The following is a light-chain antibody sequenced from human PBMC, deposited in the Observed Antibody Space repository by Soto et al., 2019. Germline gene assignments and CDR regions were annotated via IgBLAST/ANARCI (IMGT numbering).Light chain of an antibody. Sequence: DIQMTQSPSTLSASVGDRVSITCRASQSISSYLAWYQQKPGKAPKLLIYQASTLESGVPSRFSGSGSGTEFTLTISSLQPDDFATYYCQQYKTYSYTFGQGTKLEI. CDR2: QAS. CDR1: QSISSY. J-gene: IGKJ2*01. V-gene: IGKV1-5*03. CDR3: QQYKTYSYT.